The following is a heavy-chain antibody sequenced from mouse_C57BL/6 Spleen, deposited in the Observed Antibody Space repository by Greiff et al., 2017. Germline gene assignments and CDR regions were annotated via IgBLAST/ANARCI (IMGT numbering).Heavy chain of an antibody. CDR3: ASDYGELLAY. Sequence: QVQLKQSGAELARPGASVKLSCKASGYTFTSYGISWVKQRTGQGLEWIGEIYPRSGNTYYNEKLKGKATLTADKSSITAYMELRSLTSEDSAVYFCASDYGELLAYWGQGTLVTVSA. CDR2: IYPRSGNT. CDR1: GYTFTSYG. D-gene: IGHD2-4*01. V-gene: IGHV1-81*01. J-gene: IGHJ3*01.